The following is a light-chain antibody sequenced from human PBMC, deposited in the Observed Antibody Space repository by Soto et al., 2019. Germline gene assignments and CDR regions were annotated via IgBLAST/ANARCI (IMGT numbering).Light chain of an antibody. J-gene: IGLJ1*01. CDR3: SSKTSSRTPFV. CDR2: EVT. V-gene: IGLV2-8*01. Sequence: QSVLTQPPSASGSPGQSVTISCTGTSSDIGAYDYVSWYQQHPGKAPKLMIYEVTKRPSGVPDRFSGSKSGNTASLTVSGLQAEDEADYYCSSKTSSRTPFVFGTGTKVTVL. CDR1: SSDIGAYDY.